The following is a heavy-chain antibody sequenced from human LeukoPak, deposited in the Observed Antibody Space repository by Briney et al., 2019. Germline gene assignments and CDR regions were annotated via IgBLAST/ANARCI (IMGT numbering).Heavy chain of an antibody. CDR1: GFTFGDYY. D-gene: IGHD3-9*01. Sequence: GGSLRLSCAASGFTFGDYYMSWIRQAPGKGLEWVSYISSSGSTIYYADSVKGRFTISRDNAKNSLYLQMNSLRAEDTAVYYCARAVWYYDLLTQPGWFDPWGQGTMVTVSS. CDR3: ARAVWYYDLLTQPGWFDP. CDR2: ISSSGSTI. J-gene: IGHJ5*02. V-gene: IGHV3-11*01.